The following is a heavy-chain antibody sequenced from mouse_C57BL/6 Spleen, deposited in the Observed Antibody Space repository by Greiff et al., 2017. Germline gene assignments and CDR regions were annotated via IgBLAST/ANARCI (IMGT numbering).Heavy chain of an antibody. J-gene: IGHJ2*01. CDR1: GFSFNTYA. CDR3: VRSSLLLLDY. D-gene: IGHD1-1*01. CDR2: IRSKSNNYAT. Sequence: EVKLVESGGGLVQPKGSLKLSCAASGFSFNTYAMNWVRQAPGKGLEWVARIRSKSNNYATYYADSVKDRFTISRDDSESMLYLQMNNLKTEDTAMYYCVRSSLLLLDYWGQGTTLTVSS. V-gene: IGHV10-1*01.